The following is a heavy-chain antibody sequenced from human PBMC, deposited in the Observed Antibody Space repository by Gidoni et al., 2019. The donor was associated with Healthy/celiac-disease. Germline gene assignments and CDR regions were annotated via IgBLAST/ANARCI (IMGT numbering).Heavy chain of an antibody. CDR1: GGTSSSYA. D-gene: IGHD2-21*02. CDR2: IIPIFGTA. V-gene: IGHV1-69*06. J-gene: IGHJ6*02. CDR3: ARVLGAYCGGDCYSYYYYGMDV. Sequence: QVQLVQSGAEVKKPGPSVKVSCKASGGTSSSYAISWVRQAPGQGLEWMGGIIPIFGTAHYAQKFQGRVTITADKSTSTAYMELSSLRSEDTAVYYCARVLGAYCGGDCYSYYYYGMDVWGQGTTVTVSS.